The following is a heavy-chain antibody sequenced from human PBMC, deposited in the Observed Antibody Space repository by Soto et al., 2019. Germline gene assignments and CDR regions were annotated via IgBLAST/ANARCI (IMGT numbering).Heavy chain of an antibody. Sequence: SETLSLTCVVSGGSLSSYYWSWIRQPPGKGLEWIGYIYYSGSTNYNPSLKSRVTISVDTSKNQFSLKLSSVTAADTAVYYCAREVTHYDVLTGYYSGAIFDPWGQGTLVTVSS. V-gene: IGHV4-59*01. CDR2: IYYSGST. J-gene: IGHJ5*02. CDR3: AREVTHYDVLTGYYSGAIFDP. D-gene: IGHD3-9*01. CDR1: GGSLSSYY.